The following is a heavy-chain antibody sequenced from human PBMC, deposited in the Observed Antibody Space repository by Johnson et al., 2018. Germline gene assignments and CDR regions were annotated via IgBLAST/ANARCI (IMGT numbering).Heavy chain of an antibody. CDR3: AKDGQLPDLDAYYYYYMDV. CDR2: IRNKAYGGTT. D-gene: IGHD6-6*01. CDR1: GFTFGDYA. V-gene: IGHV3-49*03. J-gene: IGHJ6*03. Sequence: VQLVQSGGGLVQPGGSLRLSCTVSGFTFGDYAMSWFRQAPGKGLEWVGFIRNKAYGGTTEYAASVKGRFNISRDDSKSIAYLQRSSLRTEDTAVYYCAKDGQLPDLDAYYYYYMDVWGKGTTVIVSS.